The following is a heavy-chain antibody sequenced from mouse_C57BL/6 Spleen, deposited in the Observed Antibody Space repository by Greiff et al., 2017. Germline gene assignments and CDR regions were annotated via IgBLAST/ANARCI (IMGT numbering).Heavy chain of an antibody. CDR2: LNPSSGYT. D-gene: IGHD2-3*01. V-gene: IGHV1-7*01. CDR3: ASCDCYSLGYAMVS. J-gene: IGHJ4*01. Sequence: QVHVKQSGAELAKPGASVKLSCKASGYTFTSYWLHWVTQRPGQGLEWIGYLNPSSGYTKYTQQFKDKATLTADKSSRTAYMQLSSLTYDDSAVYDGASCDCYSLGYAMVSWGQGTSVTVSS. CDR1: GYTFTSYW.